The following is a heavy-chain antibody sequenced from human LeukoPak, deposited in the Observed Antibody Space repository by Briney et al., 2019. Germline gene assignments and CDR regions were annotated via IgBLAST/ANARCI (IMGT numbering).Heavy chain of an antibody. CDR3: LSPGVAVTGTEY. J-gene: IGHJ4*02. Sequence: GGSLRLSCAASGFTFSNYWMHWVRQAPGKGLEWVSYISSSSTYIYYADSVKGRFTISRDNAKNSLYLQMNSLTAEDTAVYYCLSPGVAVTGTEYWGQGTRVTVSS. D-gene: IGHD6-19*01. CDR1: GFTFSNYW. V-gene: IGHV3-21*01. CDR2: ISSSSTYI.